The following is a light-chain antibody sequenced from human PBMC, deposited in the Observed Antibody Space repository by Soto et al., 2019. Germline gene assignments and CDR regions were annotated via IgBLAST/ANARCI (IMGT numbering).Light chain of an antibody. Sequence: DIQMTQSPSTLSASVGARVTITCRASQSISSWLAWYQQKPGKAPKLLIYDASSLESGVPSRFSGSGSGTEFTLTISSLQPNDFATYYCQQDNSYSWTFGQGTKVEIK. CDR3: QQDNSYSWT. CDR1: QSISSW. J-gene: IGKJ1*01. CDR2: DAS. V-gene: IGKV1-5*01.